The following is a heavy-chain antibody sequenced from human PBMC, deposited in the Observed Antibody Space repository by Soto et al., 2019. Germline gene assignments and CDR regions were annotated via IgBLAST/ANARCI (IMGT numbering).Heavy chain of an antibody. CDR2: ISGSGDST. CDR1: GFTFSSYA. J-gene: IGHJ4*02. Sequence: GGSQWLPCAASGFTFSSYAMSWVRLAPGKGLEWVSAISGSGDSTYYADSVKGRFTISRDNSKNTLYLQMNSLRAEDTAVYYCAKHIVVVPAANFDYWGQGTLVTVSS. D-gene: IGHD2-2*01. V-gene: IGHV3-23*01. CDR3: AKHIVVVPAANFDY.